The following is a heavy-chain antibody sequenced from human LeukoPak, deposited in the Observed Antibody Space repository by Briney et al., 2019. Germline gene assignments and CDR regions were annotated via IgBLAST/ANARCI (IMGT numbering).Heavy chain of an antibody. V-gene: IGHV4-61*05. CDR3: ARGYYDILTDSYYFDY. J-gene: IGHJ4*02. CDR1: GGSISSSSYY. D-gene: IGHD3-9*01. CDR2: IYYSGST. Sequence: SETLSLTCTVSGGSISSSSYYWGWIRQPPGKGLEWIGYIYYSGSTNYNPSLKSRVTISVDTSKNQFSLKLSSVTAADTAVYYCARGYYDILTDSYYFDYWGQGTLVTVSS.